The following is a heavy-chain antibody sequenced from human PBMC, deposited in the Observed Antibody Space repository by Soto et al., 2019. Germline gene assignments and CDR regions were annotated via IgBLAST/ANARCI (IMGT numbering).Heavy chain of an antibody. CDR1: GAASSDYY. D-gene: IGHD2-8*01. Sequence: QVQLQESGPGLVKPSETLSLTCTVSGAASSDYYWSWIRQRPGKGLEWVCCIYFTGATNYNPSLESRVAISIDTSKNQFSLNLNSVTSADTAMYYCARRGGLGSCTNGVCLPGDAFDIWGQGTMVTVSS. CDR3: ARRGGLGSCTNGVCLPGDAFDI. J-gene: IGHJ3*02. CDR2: IYFTGAT. V-gene: IGHV4-59*01.